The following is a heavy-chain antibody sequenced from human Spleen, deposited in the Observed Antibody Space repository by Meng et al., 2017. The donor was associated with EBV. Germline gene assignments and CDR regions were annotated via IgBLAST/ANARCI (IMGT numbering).Heavy chain of an antibody. CDR3: ARSISEDSTFYHYYALDV. J-gene: IGHJ6*02. D-gene: IGHD2/OR15-2a*01. CDR2: INYRGRA. Sequence: GQLQRGGGEQLKPSEHLSLPGADYGASLRRYSWTWTWIRQPPGKGLEWIGEINYRGRANYNPSLKSRVNILLDTSKNQFSLRLTSVSAADTAVYRCARSISEDSTFYHYYALDVWGQGTTVTVSS. CDR1: GASLRRYS. V-gene: IGHV4-34*01.